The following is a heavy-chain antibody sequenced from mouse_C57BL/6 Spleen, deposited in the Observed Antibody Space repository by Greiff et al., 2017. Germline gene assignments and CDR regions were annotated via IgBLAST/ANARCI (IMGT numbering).Heavy chain of an antibody. CDR3: ARSGAYYSYSLAY. Sequence: QVQLQQSGAELVKPGASVKISCKASGYAFSSYWMNWVKQRPGKGLEWIGQIYPGDGDTNYNGKFKGKATLTADKSSSTAYMQLSSLTSEDSAVYFCARSGAYYSYSLAYWGQGTLVTVSA. CDR2: IYPGDGDT. D-gene: IGHD2-12*01. J-gene: IGHJ3*01. CDR1: GYAFSSYW. V-gene: IGHV1-80*01.